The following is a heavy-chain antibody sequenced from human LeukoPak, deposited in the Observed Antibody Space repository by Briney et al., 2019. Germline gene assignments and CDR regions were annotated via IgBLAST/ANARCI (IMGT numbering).Heavy chain of an antibody. J-gene: IGHJ4*02. Sequence: SSYAMSWVRQAPGEGMEWVLSICGSGERTHHADSEKGRFNITRDNYKNTLYLEMNSVRAEDTAVYYCAKIGGDYNYWGQGTLVTVSS. CDR2: ICGSGERT. CDR3: AKIGGDYNY. V-gene: IGHV3-23*01. D-gene: IGHD2-21*02. CDR1: SSYA.